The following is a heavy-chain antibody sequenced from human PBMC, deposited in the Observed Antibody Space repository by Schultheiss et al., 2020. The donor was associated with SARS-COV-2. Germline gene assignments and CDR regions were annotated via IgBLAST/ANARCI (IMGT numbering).Heavy chain of an antibody. Sequence: GSLRLSCAVYGGSFSGYYWSWIRQPPGKGLEWIGEINHSGSTNYNPSLKSRVTISVDRSKNQFSLKLSSVTAADTAVYYCARLVQTTVTTGVWGQGTLVTVSS. CDR1: GGSFSGYY. D-gene: IGHD4-17*01. V-gene: IGHV4-34*01. CDR3: ARLVQTTVTTGV. CDR2: INHSGST. J-gene: IGHJ4*02.